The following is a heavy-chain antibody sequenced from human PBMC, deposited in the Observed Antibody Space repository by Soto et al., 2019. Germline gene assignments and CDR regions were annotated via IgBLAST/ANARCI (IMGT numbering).Heavy chain of an antibody. D-gene: IGHD6-19*01. CDR1: GGSISSYY. CDR2: VYTSGST. V-gene: IGHV4-4*07. CDR3: CYSSGWYAEKFDS. Sequence: PSETLSLTCTVSGGSISSYYWSWVRQSAGKGLEWIGRVYTSGSTIYNPSLKSRVTVSLDTSKNQFSLKLTSVTAADTAVYYCCYSSGWYAEKFDSWGQGTLVTVSS. J-gene: IGHJ4*02.